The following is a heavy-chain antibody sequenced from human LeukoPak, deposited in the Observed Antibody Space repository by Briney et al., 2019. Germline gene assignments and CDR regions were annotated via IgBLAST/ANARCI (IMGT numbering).Heavy chain of an antibody. V-gene: IGHV3-21*01. CDR3: ARENGDYVNHYYGMDV. CDR2: ISSSSSYI. CDR1: GFTFGSYS. D-gene: IGHD4-17*01. J-gene: IGHJ6*02. Sequence: GGSLRLSCAASGFTFGSYSMTWVRQAPGKGLEWVSSISSSSSYIYYADSVKGRFTISRDNAKNSLYLQMNSLRAEDTAVYYCARENGDYVNHYYGMDVWGQGTTVTVSS.